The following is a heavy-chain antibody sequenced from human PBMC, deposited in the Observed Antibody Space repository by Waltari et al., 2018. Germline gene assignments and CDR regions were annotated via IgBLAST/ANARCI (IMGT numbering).Heavy chain of an antibody. D-gene: IGHD5-12*01. V-gene: IGHV4-4*02. CDR2: IYHSGSA. CDR3: ARARYVDRYDDQRWYFDY. Sequence: QVQVQESGPGLVTPSGTLSLTCAVSGASISSGDWWSWVRQPPRGGLEWIGEIYHSGSANYNPSLKSRVTMSVDKSKNQFSLKLSSVTAADTAVYFCARARYVDRYDDQRWYFDYWGQGTLVTVSS. J-gene: IGHJ4*02. CDR1: GASISSGDW.